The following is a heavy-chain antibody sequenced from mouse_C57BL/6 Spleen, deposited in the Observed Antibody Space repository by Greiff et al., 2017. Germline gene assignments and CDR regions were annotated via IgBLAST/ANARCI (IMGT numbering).Heavy chain of an antibody. CDR3: ARDESLGSREYFDV. CDR2: ISDGGSYT. J-gene: IGHJ1*03. D-gene: IGHD1-1*01. CDR1: GFTFSSYA. V-gene: IGHV5-4*01. Sequence: EVQRVESGGGLVKPGGSLKLSCAASGFTFSSYAMSWVRQTPEKRLEWVATISDGGSYTYYPDNVKGRFTISRDNAKNNLYLQMSHLKSEDTAMYYCARDESLGSREYFDVWGTGTTVTVSS.